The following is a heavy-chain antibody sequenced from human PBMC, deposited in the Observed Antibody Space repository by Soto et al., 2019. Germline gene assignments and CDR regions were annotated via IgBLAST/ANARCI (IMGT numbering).Heavy chain of an antibody. CDR1: GFTFSSYA. D-gene: IGHD3-10*01. V-gene: IGHV3-23*01. J-gene: IGHJ1*01. CDR2: ISGSGGST. Sequence: GGSLRLSCAASGFTFSSYAMSWVRQAPGKGLEWVSAISGSGGSTYYADSVKGRFTISRDNSKNTLYLQMNSLRAEDTAVYYCAKEKVRFGELLGAEYFQHWGQGTLVTVSS. CDR3: AKEKVRFGELLGAEYFQH.